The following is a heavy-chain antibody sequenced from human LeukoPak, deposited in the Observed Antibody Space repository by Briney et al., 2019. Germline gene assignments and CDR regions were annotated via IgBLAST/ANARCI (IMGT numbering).Heavy chain of an antibody. D-gene: IGHD3-22*01. V-gene: IGHV3-7*01. J-gene: IGHJ4*02. CDR2: IKPDGSEK. CDR1: GFTLSSHW. CDR3: ARDIYYDSSGYYY. Sequence: AGSLTLSCAASGFTLSSHWMSWVRQAPGKGLEWVANIKPDGSEKYYVDSVKGRFTISRDNAKNSLYLQMNSLRAEDTAVYYCARDIYYDSSGYYYWGQGTLGTVSS.